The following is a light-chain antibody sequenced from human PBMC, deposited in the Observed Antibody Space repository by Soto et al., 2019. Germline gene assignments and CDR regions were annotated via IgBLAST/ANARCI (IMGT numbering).Light chain of an antibody. J-gene: IGLJ3*02. Sequence: QSALTQPASVSGSPGQSITISCTGTNGDVGSYDLVSWYQRYPGEAPKLIIYEVNKRPSGVPDRFSGSKSGNTASLTISGLQAEDEADYYCCSYAGSYTWVFGGGTQLTVL. CDR2: EVN. CDR3: CSYAGSYTWV. CDR1: NGDVGSYDL. V-gene: IGLV2-23*02.